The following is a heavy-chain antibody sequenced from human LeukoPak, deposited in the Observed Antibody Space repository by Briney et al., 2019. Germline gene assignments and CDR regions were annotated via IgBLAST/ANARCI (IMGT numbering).Heavy chain of an antibody. Sequence: GGSLRLSCAASGFTFSSYAMSWVRQAPGKGLEWVSSISSSSSYIYYADSMKGRFTISRDNAKNSLYLQMNSLRAEDTAVYYCARDSGGFRELLILDYWGQGTLVTVSS. J-gene: IGHJ4*02. D-gene: IGHD3-10*01. V-gene: IGHV3-21*01. CDR2: ISSSSSYI. CDR3: ARDSGGFRELLILDY. CDR1: GFTFSSYA.